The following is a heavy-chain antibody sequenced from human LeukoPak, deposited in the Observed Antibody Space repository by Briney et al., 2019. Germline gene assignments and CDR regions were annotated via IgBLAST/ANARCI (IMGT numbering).Heavy chain of an antibody. D-gene: IGHD2-21*01. CDR1: GGSFGNYY. CDR2: IYSSGIT. Sequence: SETLSLTCNVSGGSFGNYYWNWIRQSPGKGLGWIGYIYSSGITNYNRSLKTRVTLSLTPSKDQLSLTLDSFNHSNTPFYFCARQGYSDFGGWYDPWGQGLPIIVSS. CDR3: ARQGYSDFGGWYDP. V-gene: IGHV4-59*08. J-gene: IGHJ5*02.